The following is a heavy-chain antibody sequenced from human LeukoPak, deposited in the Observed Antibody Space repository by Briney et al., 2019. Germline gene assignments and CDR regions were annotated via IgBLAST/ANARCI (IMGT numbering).Heavy chain of an antibody. Sequence: GGSLRLSCAASGFTFTSYAMTWVRQAPGKGLEWVSSVSGSGGGTYYADSVKGRFTISRDNSKNTLYLQMNSLRAADTAVYFCAKGGDYYGATFDFWGQGTLVTVSS. J-gene: IGHJ4*02. V-gene: IGHV3-23*01. CDR3: AKGGDYYGATFDF. D-gene: IGHD3-10*01. CDR2: VSGSGGGT. CDR1: GFTFTSYA.